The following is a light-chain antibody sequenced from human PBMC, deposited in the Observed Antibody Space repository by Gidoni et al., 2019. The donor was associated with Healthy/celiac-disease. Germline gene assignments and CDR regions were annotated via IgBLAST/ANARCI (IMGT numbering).Light chain of an antibody. CDR1: SSNIGAGYD. CDR2: GNS. V-gene: IGLV1-40*01. CDR3: QSYDSSLSDVV. Sequence: SVLTQPPSVSGARGQRVTISCTGSSSNIGAGYDVHWYQQLPGTAPTLLSYGNSNRPSGVPDLFSGSKSGTSASLSITGLQAEDEADYYCQSYDSSLSDVVFGGGTKLTVL. J-gene: IGLJ2*01.